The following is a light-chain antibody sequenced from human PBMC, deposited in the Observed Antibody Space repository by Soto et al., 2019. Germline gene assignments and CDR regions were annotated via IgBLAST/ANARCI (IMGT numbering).Light chain of an antibody. V-gene: IGKV3-11*01. CDR1: QSVSSY. Sequence: EIVLTQSPATLSLSPGERATLSCRASQSVSSYLAWYQQKPGQAPRLLIYDASNSATGIPARFSGSGSGTDFTLTISSLEPEDFAVYYCQQRRETFGGGTKVEIK. CDR2: DAS. CDR3: QQRRET. J-gene: IGKJ4*01.